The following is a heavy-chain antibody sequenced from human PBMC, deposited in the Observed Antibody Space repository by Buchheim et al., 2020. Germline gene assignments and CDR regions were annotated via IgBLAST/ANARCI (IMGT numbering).Heavy chain of an antibody. D-gene: IGHD1-26*01. Sequence: QVQLQESGPGLVKPSQTLSLTCTVSGDSVNSGDYYWSWIRQPPGEGLEWIGSIYYSGSTYYNPSLKSRVTISIDTSKNQFSLKLSSVTAADTAVYYCARDLSIVGARDAFDFWGQGT. CDR2: IYYSGST. CDR1: GDSVNSGDYY. V-gene: IGHV4-30-4*01. J-gene: IGHJ3*01. CDR3: ARDLSIVGARDAFDF.